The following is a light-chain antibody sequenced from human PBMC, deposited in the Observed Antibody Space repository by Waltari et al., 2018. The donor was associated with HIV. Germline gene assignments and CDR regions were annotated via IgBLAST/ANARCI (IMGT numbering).Light chain of an antibody. V-gene: IGLV2-11*01. CDR2: EVN. CDR1: SSDIGYFEY. CDR3: CSYAGAYTYV. Sequence: QSALTQPRSVSGSPGQSVTISCTGTSSDIGYFEYFSWYQQYPGKAPQVIIYEVNQRPSGVPDRFTGSKSGITASLTISGLQGEDEADYYCCSYAGAYTYVFGTGTKVNVL. J-gene: IGLJ1*01.